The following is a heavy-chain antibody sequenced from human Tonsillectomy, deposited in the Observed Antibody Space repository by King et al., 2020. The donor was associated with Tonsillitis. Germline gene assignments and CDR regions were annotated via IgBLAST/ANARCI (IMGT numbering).Heavy chain of an antibody. CDR1: GISISNNY. V-gene: IGHV4-59*01. D-gene: IGHD2-2*01. CDR3: ARAPNLGYCSSTSCYNYYYYMDV. J-gene: IGHJ6*03. Sequence: VQLQESGPGLVKPWETLSLTCSVTGISISNNYWSWIRQPPGKGLEWIGYIHDSGTTNYNPSLKSRVTISVDTSKNQFSLKLGSVTAADTAVYYCARAPNLGYCSSTSCYNYYYYMDVWGKGTTVTVSS. CDR2: IHDSGTT.